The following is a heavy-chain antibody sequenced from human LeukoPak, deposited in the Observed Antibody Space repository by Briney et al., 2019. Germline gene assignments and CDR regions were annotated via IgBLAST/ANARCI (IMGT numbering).Heavy chain of an antibody. CDR2: INPNSGGT. CDR1: GYTFTGYY. CDR3: TESDSSGYYLFY. D-gene: IGHD3-22*01. V-gene: IGHV1-2*06. J-gene: IGHJ4*02. Sequence: GASVKVSCKASGYTFTGYYMHWVRQAPGQGLEWMGRINPNSGGTNYAQKFQGRVTMTGDTSISTAYMELSRLRSDDTAVYYCTESDSSGYYLFYWGQGTLVTVSS.